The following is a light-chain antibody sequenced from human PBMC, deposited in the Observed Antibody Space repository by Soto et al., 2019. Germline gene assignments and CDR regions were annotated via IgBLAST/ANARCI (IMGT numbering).Light chain of an antibody. CDR3: QQYTHWPVWS. J-gene: IGKJ1*01. CDR1: QSISSN. CDR2: GPS. Sequence: EIVLTQSPAPLSVSPGERATLSCRASQSISSNLAWYQQKPGQAPRLLIYGPSTRATGVPARFSGSGSGTEFTLTISSLQSEDFAMYYCQQYTHWPVWSFGQGTKVDIK. V-gene: IGKV3-15*01.